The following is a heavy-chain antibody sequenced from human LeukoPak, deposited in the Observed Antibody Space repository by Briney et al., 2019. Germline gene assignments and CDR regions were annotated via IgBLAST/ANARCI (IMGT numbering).Heavy chain of an antibody. CDR3: ARSGWDPWL. D-gene: IGHD1-26*01. CDR1: GFTFSNYE. Sequence: GGSLRLPCGASGFTFSNYEMNWLRQAPGKALEWVASIRGDGKTIYYVDSVKGRFAISRDNAKNSLLLQMNSLRAEDTGVYHCARSGWDPWLWGQGTLVIVSS. V-gene: IGHV3-7*04. J-gene: IGHJ4*02. CDR2: IRGDGKTI.